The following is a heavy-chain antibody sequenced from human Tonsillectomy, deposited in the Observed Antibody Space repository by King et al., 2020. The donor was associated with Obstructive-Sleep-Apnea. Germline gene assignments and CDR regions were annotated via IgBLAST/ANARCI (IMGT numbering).Heavy chain of an antibody. D-gene: IGHD3-16*01. Sequence: VQLVESGGVVVQPGESLRLSCAASGFTFGDHTMHWVRQDPGRGVVWVSFIIIECGTTYSADSVRGRFTISRSNSKDSLNLQMSSLRTEDTVLYYCAKDSDYSIDYWGQGTLVTVSS. CDR1: GFTFGDHT. V-gene: IGHV3-43*01. CDR3: AKDSDYSIDY. CDR2: IIIECGTT. J-gene: IGHJ4*02.